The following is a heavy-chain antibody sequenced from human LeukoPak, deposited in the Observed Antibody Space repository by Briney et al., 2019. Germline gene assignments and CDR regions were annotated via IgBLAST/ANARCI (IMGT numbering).Heavy chain of an antibody. Sequence: PSETLPLTCTVSGGSISSYYWSWIRQPPGKGLEWIGYIYYSGSTNYNPSLKSRVTISVDTSKNQFSLKLSSVTAADTAVYYCASSPGGTAAFDIWGQGTMVTVSS. CDR2: IYYSGST. D-gene: IGHD1-1*01. J-gene: IGHJ3*02. V-gene: IGHV4-59*01. CDR1: GGSISSYY. CDR3: ASSPGGTAAFDI.